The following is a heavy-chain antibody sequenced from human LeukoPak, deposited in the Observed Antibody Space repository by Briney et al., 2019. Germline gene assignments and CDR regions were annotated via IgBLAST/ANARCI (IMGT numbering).Heavy chain of an antibody. Sequence: SVRVSCKASGGTFSSYAISWVRQAPGQGLEWMGGIIPIFGTANYAQKFQGRVTITTDESTSTAYMELSSLRSEDTAVYYCARVSYALEWLSLDYWGQGTLVTVSS. J-gene: IGHJ4*02. V-gene: IGHV1-69*05. CDR1: GGTFSSYA. CDR2: IIPIFGTA. D-gene: IGHD3-3*01. CDR3: ARVSYALEWLSLDY.